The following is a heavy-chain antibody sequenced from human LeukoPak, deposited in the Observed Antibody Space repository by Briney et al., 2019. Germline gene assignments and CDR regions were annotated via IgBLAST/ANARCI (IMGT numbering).Heavy chain of an antibody. CDR1: GFTFSSYG. V-gene: IGHV3-33*06. Sequence: GGSLRLSCAASGFTFSSYGMHWVRQAPGKGLEWVAAIWYDGSNKYYADAVKGRFTISRDNSKNTLYLQMNSLRAEDTAVYYCAKDRNYYDSSGYYLIDYWGQGTLVTVSS. J-gene: IGHJ4*02. D-gene: IGHD3-22*01. CDR2: IWYDGSNK. CDR3: AKDRNYYDSSGYYLIDY.